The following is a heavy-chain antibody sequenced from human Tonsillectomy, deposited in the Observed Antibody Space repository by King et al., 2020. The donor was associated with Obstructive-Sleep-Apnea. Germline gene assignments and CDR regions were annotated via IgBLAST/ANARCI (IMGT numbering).Heavy chain of an antibody. CDR1: GXNFNNXA. CDR3: ARVRVAHGDFPL. V-gene: IGHV3-30-3*01. D-gene: IGHD4-17*01. CDR2: ISLDGSXK. J-gene: IGHJ2*01. Sequence: VQLVESGGGVVQPGTSLRXSCAXSGXNFNNXALHWVRQAPGRGLEWVAGISLDGSXKEYADSVKGRFTISRDNWKYTMYLQMSSLRIEDAAVYYCARVRVAHGDFPLWGRXTLVTVSS.